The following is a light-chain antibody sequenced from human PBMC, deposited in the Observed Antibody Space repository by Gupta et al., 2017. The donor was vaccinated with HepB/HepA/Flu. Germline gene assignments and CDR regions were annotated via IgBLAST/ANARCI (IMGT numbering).Light chain of an antibody. J-gene: IGKJ1*01. CDR2: KAS. Sequence: DLQMTQSPSTLSTSVGDRVTITCRASQSVSTWLAWYQQKPGKAPKLLIYKASSLESGVPSRFSGSGSGTEFTLTISSLQPDDFATYYCQQCNTSPWTFGQGTKVEIK. CDR1: QSVSTW. V-gene: IGKV1-5*03. CDR3: QQCNTSPWT.